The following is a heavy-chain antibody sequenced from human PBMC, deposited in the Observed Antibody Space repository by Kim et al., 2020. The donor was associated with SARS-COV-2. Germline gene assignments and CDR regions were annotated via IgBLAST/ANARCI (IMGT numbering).Heavy chain of an antibody. CDR3: ARDPYCSSTSCLDY. CDR2: INTNTGNP. D-gene: IGHD2-2*01. J-gene: IGHJ4*02. CDR1: GYTFTSYA. Sequence: ASVKVSCKASGYTFTSYAMNWVREAPGQGLEWMGWINTNTGNPTYAQGFTGRFVFSLDTSVSTAYLQISSLKAEDTAVYYCARDPYCSSTSCLDYWGQGTLVTVSS. V-gene: IGHV7-4-1*02.